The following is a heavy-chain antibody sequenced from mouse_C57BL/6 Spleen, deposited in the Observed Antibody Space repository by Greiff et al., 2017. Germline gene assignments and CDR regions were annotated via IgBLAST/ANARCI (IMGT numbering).Heavy chain of an antibody. J-gene: IGHJ4*01. V-gene: IGHV14-2*01. CDR1: GFNIKDYY. D-gene: IGHD2-1*01. Sequence: VHVKQSGAELVKPGASVKLSCTASGFNIKDYYMHWVKQRTEQGLEWIGRIDPEDGETKYAPKFQGKATITADTSSNTAYLQLSSLTSEDTAVYYWAKGIYYGNYVGAMDYWGQGTSVTVSS. CDR3: AKGIYYGNYVGAMDY. CDR2: IDPEDGET.